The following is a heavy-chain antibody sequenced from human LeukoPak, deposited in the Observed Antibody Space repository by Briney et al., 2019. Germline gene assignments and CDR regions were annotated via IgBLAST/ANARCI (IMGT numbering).Heavy chain of an antibody. V-gene: IGHV3-30*18. CDR2: ISYDGSNK. D-gene: IGHD6-19*01. Sequence: GRSLRLSCAASGFTFSSYGMHWVRQAPGKGREWVAVISYDGSNKYYADSVKGRFTISRDNSKNTLYLQMNSLRAEDTAVYYCAKDLGGSGWYYFDYWGQGTLVTVSS. CDR1: GFTFSSYG. CDR3: AKDLGGSGWYYFDY. J-gene: IGHJ4*02.